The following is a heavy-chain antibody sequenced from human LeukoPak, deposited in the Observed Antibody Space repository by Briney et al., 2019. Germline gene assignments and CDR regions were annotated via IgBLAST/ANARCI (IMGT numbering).Heavy chain of an antibody. J-gene: IGHJ4*02. D-gene: IGHD3-22*01. CDR3: ARSDYYDSSGRHYYFDY. CDR1: GFTVSSNY. Sequence: PGGSLRLSCAASGFTVSSNYMSWVRQAPGKGLEWVSIIYSGGTTYYADSVKGRFTISRDNSKNTLYLQMNSLRVEDTAVYYCARSDYYDSSGRHYYFDYWGQGTLVTVSS. CDR2: IYSGGTT. V-gene: IGHV3-53*01.